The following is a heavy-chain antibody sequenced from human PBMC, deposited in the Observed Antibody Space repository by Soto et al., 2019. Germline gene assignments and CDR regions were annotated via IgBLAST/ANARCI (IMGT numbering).Heavy chain of an antibody. CDR2: IYFSGST. J-gene: IGHJ4*02. D-gene: IGHD6-19*01. Sequence: PSETLSLTCDVFGDSVNSDNYYWTWIRQPPGKDLEWIGNIYFSGSTYYNPSLNSRVTLSIDTSKNHFSLKLTSVTAADTAMYYCARHRAVAGLDYWGQGTTVTVSS. V-gene: IGHV4-30-4*01. CDR3: ARHRAVAGLDY. CDR1: GDSVNSDNYY.